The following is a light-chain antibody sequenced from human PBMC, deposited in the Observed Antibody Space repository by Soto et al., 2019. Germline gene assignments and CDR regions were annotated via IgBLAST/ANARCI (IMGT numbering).Light chain of an antibody. CDR2: GVS. V-gene: IGKV3-15*01. CDR3: QQYNNWPRT. CDR1: QSVSNN. Sequence: EIVMTQSPATLSVSPGERATLSCRASQSVSNNLAWYQQKPGQAPRLLIYGVSTRATGIPARFSGSGSGTEFTLTISSLLSEDFAVYYCQQYNNWPRTFGQGTKVEIK. J-gene: IGKJ1*01.